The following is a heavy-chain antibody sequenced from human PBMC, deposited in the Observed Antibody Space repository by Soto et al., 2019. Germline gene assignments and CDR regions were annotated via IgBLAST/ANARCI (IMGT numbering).Heavy chain of an antibody. J-gene: IGHJ6*02. D-gene: IGHD6-19*01. CDR1: GYTFTSYV. CDR2: ISAYNGNT. V-gene: IGHV1-18*01. Sequence: QVHLVQSGAEVKKPGASVKVSCRASGYTFTSYVISWVRQAPGQGPEWMGWISAYNGNTNFAQRLQGRVTMTTDTSTSTAYMELRSLRSDDTAVYYCARVVATVAGPYGMDVWGQGTTVTVPS. CDR3: ARVVATVAGPYGMDV.